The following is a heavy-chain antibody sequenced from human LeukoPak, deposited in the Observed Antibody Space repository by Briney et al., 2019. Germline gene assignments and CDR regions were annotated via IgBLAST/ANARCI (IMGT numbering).Heavy chain of an antibody. Sequence: PSQTLSLTCTVTGGSISTYDYYWSWLRQPPGTGLEWIGYMYYSGTTYYNPSLKSRVTMSVDTSKNQFSLKLSSVTAADTAMYYCARDPYDFWSGFHWFDPWGRGTLVTVSS. CDR3: ARDPYDFWSGFHWFDP. D-gene: IGHD3-3*01. J-gene: IGHJ5*02. V-gene: IGHV4-30-4*08. CDR1: GGSISTYDYY. CDR2: MYYSGTT.